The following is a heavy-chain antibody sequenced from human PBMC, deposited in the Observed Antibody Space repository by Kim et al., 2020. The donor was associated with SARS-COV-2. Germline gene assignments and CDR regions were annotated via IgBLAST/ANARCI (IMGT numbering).Heavy chain of an antibody. J-gene: IGHJ4*02. V-gene: IGHV3-66*01. D-gene: IGHD4-17*01. CDR2: IYSGGST. CDR3: ARVFLRHLYYFDY. CDR1: GFTVSSNY. Sequence: GGSLRLSCAAAGFTVSSNYMSWVRQAPGKGLEWVSVIYSGGSTYYADSVKGRFTISRDNSKNTLYLQMNSLRAEDTAVYYCARVFLRHLYYFDYWGQRTLVTVSS.